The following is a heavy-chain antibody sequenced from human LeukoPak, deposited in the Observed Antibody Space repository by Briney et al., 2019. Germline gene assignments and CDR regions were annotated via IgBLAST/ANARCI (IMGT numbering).Heavy chain of an antibody. Sequence: PSETLSLTCTVSGASISSYYWSWIRQPPGKGLEWIGYISYSGSTNYNPSLKSRVTISADTSKNQVSLTLSSVTAADTAVYYCARHPELYFFDYWGQGNLVTVSS. J-gene: IGHJ4*02. CDR1: GASISSYY. CDR2: ISYSGST. D-gene: IGHD3-10*01. CDR3: ARHPELYFFDY. V-gene: IGHV4-59*08.